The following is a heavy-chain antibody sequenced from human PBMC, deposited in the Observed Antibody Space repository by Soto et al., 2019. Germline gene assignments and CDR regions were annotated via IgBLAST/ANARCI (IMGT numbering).Heavy chain of an antibody. CDR1: GVTINSYY. CDR3: AGRGPRRVRD. V-gene: IGHV4-59*12. Sequence: QVQLQESGPRLVKPSETLSLTCNVSGVTINSYYWTWIRQTPGKGLGWIGYMSDSGTTVYNPSLNSRVTFAIDASNNQFSLRPNFATATDTPVYYCAGRGPRRVRDWGQGTLVSVSS. D-gene: IGHD1-26*01. J-gene: IGHJ4*02. CDR2: MSDSGTT.